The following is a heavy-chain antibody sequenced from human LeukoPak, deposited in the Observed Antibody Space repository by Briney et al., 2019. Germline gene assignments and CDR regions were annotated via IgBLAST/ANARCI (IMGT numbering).Heavy chain of an antibody. CDR3: ARDPLVPAGPENWFDP. CDR1: GFTFSRCA. D-gene: IGHD2-2*01. V-gene: IGHV3-30*03. CDR2: ISYDGSNK. Sequence: GGSLRLSCAASGFTFSRCAMHWVRQAPGKGLEWMAVISYDGSNKYYADSVKGRFTISRDDSKNTLYLQMNSLRAEDTAVYYCARDPLVPAGPENWFDPWGQGTLVTVSP. J-gene: IGHJ5*02.